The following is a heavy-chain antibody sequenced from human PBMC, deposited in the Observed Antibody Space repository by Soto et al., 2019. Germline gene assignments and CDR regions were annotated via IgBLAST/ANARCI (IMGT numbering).Heavy chain of an antibody. D-gene: IGHD3-10*01. V-gene: IGHV3-9*01. Sequence: EVQLVESGGGLVQPGRSLRLSCAASGFTFDDYAMHWVRQAPGKGLEWVSGISWNSGSIGYADSVKGRFTISRDNAKNSLYLQMNSLGAQDTALYYCAKDKITMVRGVIPYYFDYWGQGTLVTVSS. J-gene: IGHJ4*02. CDR3: AKDKITMVRGVIPYYFDY. CDR2: ISWNSGSI. CDR1: GFTFDDYA.